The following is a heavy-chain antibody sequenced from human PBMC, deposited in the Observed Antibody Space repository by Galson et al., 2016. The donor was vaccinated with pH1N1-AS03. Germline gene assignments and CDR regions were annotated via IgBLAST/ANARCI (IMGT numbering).Heavy chain of an antibody. D-gene: IGHD4-17*01. Sequence: SETLSLTCAVYVESFSGYYWSWIRQPPGQGLEWIGEINHSGNTNYNPSLKSRVTISVDTSKNQFSLKLTSVTAADTAVYYCARAYGYGDYGIDYWGQGTLVTVSS. CDR2: INHSGNT. CDR1: VESFSGYY. V-gene: IGHV4-34*01. CDR3: ARAYGYGDYGIDY. J-gene: IGHJ4*02.